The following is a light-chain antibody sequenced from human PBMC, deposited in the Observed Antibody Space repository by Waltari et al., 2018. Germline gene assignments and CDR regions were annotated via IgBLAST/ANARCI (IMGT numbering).Light chain of an antibody. V-gene: IGLV2-14*03. CDR3: SSYTSSTTLLLI. J-gene: IGLJ2*01. Sequence: QSALTQPASVSGSPGQSITISCTGTSSDVVGYNYVSCYQKHPGKAPKLLIYDVSNRPSGVSNRFSASKSGNTASLIISGLQAEDEADYYCSSYTSSTTLLLIFGGGTKLTVL. CDR1: SSDVVGYNY. CDR2: DVS.